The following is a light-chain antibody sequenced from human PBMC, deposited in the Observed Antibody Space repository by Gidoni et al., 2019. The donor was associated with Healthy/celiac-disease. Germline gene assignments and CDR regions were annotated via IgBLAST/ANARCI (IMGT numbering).Light chain of an antibody. V-gene: IGKV3-15*01. J-gene: IGKJ2*02. CDR3: QQYDNRPGGT. Sequence: EIVMTQSTATLSVSPGERATLACRASQSVSSNLAWYQQKPGQAPRLLIYGASTRATGIPARFSGSGSGTEFTLTISSLQSEDFAVYYCQQYDNRPGGTFGQXTKVEIK. CDR1: QSVSSN. CDR2: GAS.